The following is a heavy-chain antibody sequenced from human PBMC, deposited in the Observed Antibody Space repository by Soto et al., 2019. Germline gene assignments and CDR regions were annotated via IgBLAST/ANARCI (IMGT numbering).Heavy chain of an antibody. CDR1: GGSISSGGYY. D-gene: IGHD4-17*01. V-gene: IGHV4-31*03. J-gene: IGHJ2*01. Sequence: SETLSLTCTVSGGSISSGGYYWSWIRQHPGKGLEWIGYIYYSGSTYYNPSLKSRVTISVDTSKNQFSLKLSSVTAADTAVFYCARDRTPPYGDYWYFDLWGRGTLVTVSS. CDR3: ARDRTPPYGDYWYFDL. CDR2: IYYSGST.